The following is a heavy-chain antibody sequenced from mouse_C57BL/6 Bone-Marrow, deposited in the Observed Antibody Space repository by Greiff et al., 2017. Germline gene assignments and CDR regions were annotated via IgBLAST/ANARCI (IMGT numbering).Heavy chain of an antibody. D-gene: IGHD2-3*01. Sequence: EVQLVESGGDLVKPGGSLKLSCAASGFTFSSYGMSWVRQTPDKRLEWVATISSGGSYTYSPDSVKGRFTISRDNAKNTLYLQMSSLKSEDTAMYYCARHHDGYLWYFDVWGTGATVTVSS. CDR1: GFTFSSYG. J-gene: IGHJ1*03. CDR3: ARHHDGYLWYFDV. CDR2: ISSGGSYT. V-gene: IGHV5-6*01.